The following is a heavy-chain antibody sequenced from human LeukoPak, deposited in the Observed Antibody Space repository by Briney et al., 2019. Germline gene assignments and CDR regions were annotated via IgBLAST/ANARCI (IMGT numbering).Heavy chain of an antibody. CDR1: GFTFSSYA. D-gene: IGHD3-10*01. Sequence: GGSLRLSCAASGFTFSSYAMSWVRQAPGKGLEWVSAISGSGGSTYYADSVKGRFTISRDNSKNTLYLQMNSLRAEDTAVYYCAKSYGSGSYYSGYFDYWGQGTLVTVSS. CDR2: ISGSGGST. V-gene: IGHV3-23*01. CDR3: AKSYGSGSYYSGYFDY. J-gene: IGHJ4*02.